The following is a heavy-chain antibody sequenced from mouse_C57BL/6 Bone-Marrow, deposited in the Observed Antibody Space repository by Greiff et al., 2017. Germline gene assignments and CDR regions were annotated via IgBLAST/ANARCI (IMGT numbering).Heavy chain of an antibody. CDR1: GYTFTSYW. CDR3: ARGYYYGSSPASFAY. J-gene: IGHJ3*01. V-gene: IGHV1-55*01. D-gene: IGHD1-1*01. CDR2: IYPGSGST. Sequence: QVQLKQPGAELVKPGASVKMSCKASGYTFTSYWITWVKQRPGQGLEWIGDIYPGSGSTNYNEKFKSKATLTVDTSSSTAYMQLSSLTSEDSAVYYCARGYYYGSSPASFAYWGQGTLVTVSA.